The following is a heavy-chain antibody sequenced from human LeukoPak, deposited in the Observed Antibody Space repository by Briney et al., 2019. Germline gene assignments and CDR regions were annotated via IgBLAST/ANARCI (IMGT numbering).Heavy chain of an antibody. Sequence: GESLKISCKGSGYSFTSYWIGWVRQMPGKGLEWMGIIYPGDSDTRYSPSFQGQVTISADKSISTAYLQWSSLKASDTAMYYCARNRYYYDSSGYYYPFDYWGQGTLVTVSS. CDR2: IYPGDSDT. J-gene: IGHJ4*02. V-gene: IGHV5-51*01. CDR3: ARNRYYYDSSGYYYPFDY. CDR1: GYSFTSYW. D-gene: IGHD3-22*01.